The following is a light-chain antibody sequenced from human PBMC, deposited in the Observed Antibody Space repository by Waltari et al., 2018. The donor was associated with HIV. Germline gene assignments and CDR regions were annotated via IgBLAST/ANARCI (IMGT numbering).Light chain of an antibody. CDR3: VLYMGGGIWV. J-gene: IGLJ3*02. Sequence: QTVVTQEPSFSVSPGGTVTLTCGLSSGSVSTSSYPSWYQQTPGQAPRTLIYSTNTRSSGVPDRFSGSILGNKAALTITGAQADDESDYYCVLYMGGGIWVFGGGTKVTVL. CDR1: SGSVSTSSY. V-gene: IGLV8-61*01. CDR2: STN.